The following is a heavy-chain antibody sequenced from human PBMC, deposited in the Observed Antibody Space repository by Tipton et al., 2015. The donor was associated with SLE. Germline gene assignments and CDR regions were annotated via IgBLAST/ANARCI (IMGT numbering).Heavy chain of an antibody. CDR3: ARRGGYRAYEDYFDS. Sequence: SGFSFRSYGFHWVRQAPGSGLEWVAFIRYDESNEYYADSVKGRFTISRDNSKRMVYLQMDGLRVDDTAVYYCARRGGYRAYEDYFDSWGQGTLVTVSS. D-gene: IGHD5-12*01. J-gene: IGHJ4*02. V-gene: IGHV3-33*01. CDR2: IRYDESNE. CDR1: GFSFRSYG.